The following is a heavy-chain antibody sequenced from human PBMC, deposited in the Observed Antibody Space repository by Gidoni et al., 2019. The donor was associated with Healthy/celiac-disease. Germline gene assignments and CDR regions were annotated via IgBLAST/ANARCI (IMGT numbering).Heavy chain of an antibody. V-gene: IGHV3-49*04. J-gene: IGHJ4*02. CDR3: TRSSSPFDY. Sequence: EVQLVESGGGLVQPGRSLRLSCTASGFTFGDYAMSWVRQAPGKGLEWVGFIRSKAYGGTTEYAASVKGRFTISRDDSKSIAYLQMNSLKTEDTAVYYCTRSSSPFDYWGQGTLVTVSS. CDR2: IRSKAYGGTT. D-gene: IGHD6-6*01. CDR1: GFTFGDYA.